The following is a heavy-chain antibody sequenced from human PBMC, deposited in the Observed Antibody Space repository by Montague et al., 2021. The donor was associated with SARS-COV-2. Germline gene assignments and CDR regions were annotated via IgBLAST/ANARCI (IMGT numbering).Heavy chain of an antibody. D-gene: IGHD3-3*01. V-gene: IGHV4-39*01. CDR3: ARSGVGIFDFSYFDS. CDR2: IYNSGTT. J-gene: IGHJ4*02. Sequence: SETLSLTCTVSGDSTSCPNCYWGWIRQAPGKGLDWIGTIYNSGTTYYNPSLKSRLTMSIDTSKNQFSLKLTSVTAADTAVYYCARSGVGIFDFSYFDSWGQGSLVIVSS. CDR1: GDSTSCPNCY.